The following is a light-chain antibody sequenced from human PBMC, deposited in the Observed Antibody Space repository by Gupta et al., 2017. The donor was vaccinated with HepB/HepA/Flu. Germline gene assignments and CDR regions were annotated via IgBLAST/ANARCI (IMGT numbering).Light chain of an antibody. V-gene: IGKV3-11*01. Sequence: EIVLTQSPATQSLSPGGRATLSCRASQSVSSYLAWYQQKPGQAPRLLIYDASNRATGIPARFSGSGSGTDFTLTISSLEPEDFAVYYCQQRSNWLAITFGQGTRLEIK. J-gene: IGKJ5*01. CDR2: DAS. CDR3: QQRSNWLAIT. CDR1: QSVSSY.